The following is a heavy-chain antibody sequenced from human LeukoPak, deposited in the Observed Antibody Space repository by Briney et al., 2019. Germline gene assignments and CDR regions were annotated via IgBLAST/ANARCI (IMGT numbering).Heavy chain of an antibody. D-gene: IGHD3-22*01. J-gene: IGHJ2*01. Sequence: GGSLRLSCAASRFTFSSYWMSWVRQAPGKGLEWVANIKQDGSEKYYADSVKGRFTISRDNARNSLYLQMNSLRAEDTAVYYCARKRYDNSGYPYRCFDLWGRGTLVTVSS. CDR1: RFTFSSYW. V-gene: IGHV3-7*03. CDR2: IKQDGSEK. CDR3: ARKRYDNSGYPYRCFDL.